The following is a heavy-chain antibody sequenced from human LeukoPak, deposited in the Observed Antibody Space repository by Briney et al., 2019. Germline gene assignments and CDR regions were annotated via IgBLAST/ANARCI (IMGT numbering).Heavy chain of an antibody. V-gene: IGHV4-34*01. J-gene: IGHJ5*02. CDR2: INHSGST. CDR1: GGSFSGYY. Sequence: SETLSLTCAVYGGSFSGYYWSWIRQPPGKGLEWIGEINHSGSTNYNPSLKSRVTISVDTSKNQFSLKLSSVTAADTAAYYCARDLRWYCSSTSCYPYFGWFDPWGQGTLVTVSS. CDR3: ARDLRWYCSSTSCYPYFGWFDP. D-gene: IGHD2-2*01.